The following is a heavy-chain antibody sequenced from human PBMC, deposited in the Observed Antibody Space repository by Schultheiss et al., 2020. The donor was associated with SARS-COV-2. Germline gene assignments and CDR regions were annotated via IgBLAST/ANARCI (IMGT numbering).Heavy chain of an antibody. J-gene: IGHJ6*02. Sequence: SETLSLTCAVSGYSISSGYYWGWIRQPPGKGLEWIGSIYYSGSTYYNPSLKSRVTISVDTSKNQFSLKLSTVTAADTAVYYCARDGYRRYCSSTSCYNYYYGMDVWGQGTTVTVSS. D-gene: IGHD2-2*02. CDR3: ARDGYRRYCSSTSCYNYYYGMDV. CDR1: GYSISSGYY. V-gene: IGHV4-38-2*02. CDR2: IYYSGST.